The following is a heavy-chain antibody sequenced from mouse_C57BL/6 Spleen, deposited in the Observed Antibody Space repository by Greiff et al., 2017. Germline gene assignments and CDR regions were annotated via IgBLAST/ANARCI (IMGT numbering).Heavy chain of an antibody. CDR3: ARGEDMITTYMDY. J-gene: IGHJ4*01. D-gene: IGHD2-4*01. CDR2: ISYDGSN. V-gene: IGHV3-6*01. CDR1: GYSITSGYY. Sequence: EVKLMESGPGLVKPSQSLSLTCSVTGYSITSGYYWNWIRQFPGNKLEWMGYISYDGSNNYNPSLKNRISITRDTSKNQFFLKLNSVTTEDTATYYCARGEDMITTYMDYWGQETSVTVSS.